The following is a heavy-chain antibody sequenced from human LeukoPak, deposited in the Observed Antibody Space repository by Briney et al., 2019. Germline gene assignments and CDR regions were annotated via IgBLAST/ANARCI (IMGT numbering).Heavy chain of an antibody. CDR1: GFTFSSYA. J-gene: IGHJ5*02. Sequence: GGTLRLSCAASGFTFSSYAMSWVRQAPGKGLEWVSSIIGTADVAFYSESVKGRFTISRDNSKNTLSLQMYNLRVEDTAVYYCVKGKAYDNLDWFDPWGQGTLVTVSS. V-gene: IGHV3-23*01. CDR3: VKGKAYDNLDWFDP. D-gene: IGHD3-9*01. CDR2: IIGTADVA.